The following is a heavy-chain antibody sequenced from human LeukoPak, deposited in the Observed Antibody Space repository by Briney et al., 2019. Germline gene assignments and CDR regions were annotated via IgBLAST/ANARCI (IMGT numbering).Heavy chain of an antibody. Sequence: GGSLRLSCAASGFTFSSYSMSWVRQAPGKGLEWVSAISGSGGSTYYADSVKGRFTISRDNSKNTLYLQMNSLRAEDTAVYYCAKDPSSMVRGVIMDYWGQGTLVTVSS. CDR2: ISGSGGST. J-gene: IGHJ4*02. CDR3: AKDPSSMVRGVIMDY. D-gene: IGHD3-10*01. V-gene: IGHV3-23*01. CDR1: GFTFSSYS.